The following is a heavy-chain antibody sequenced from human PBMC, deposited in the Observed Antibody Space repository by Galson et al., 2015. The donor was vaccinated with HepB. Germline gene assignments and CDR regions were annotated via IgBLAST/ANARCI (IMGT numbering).Heavy chain of an antibody. CDR2: ISGSGGST. V-gene: IGHV3-23*01. J-gene: IGHJ3*02. CDR3: AKNKDGYCSGGSCPSHAFDI. Sequence: SLRLSCAASGFTFSSYAMSWVRQAPGKGLEWVSAISGSGGSTYYADSVKGRFTISRDNSKNTLYLQMNSLRAEDTAVYYCAKNKDGYCSGGSCPSHAFDIWGQGTMVTVSS. D-gene: IGHD2-15*01. CDR1: GFTFSSYA.